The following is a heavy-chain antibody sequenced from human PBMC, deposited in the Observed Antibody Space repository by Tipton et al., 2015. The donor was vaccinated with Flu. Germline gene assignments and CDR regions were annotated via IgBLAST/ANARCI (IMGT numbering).Heavy chain of an antibody. CDR1: GDSIRNDYF. Sequence: TLSLTCAVSGDSIRNDYFWGWIRQPPGKGLEWIGYIYYSETIKYNPSLKSRVIISEDTSKNQFSLRLTSVTAADTAVYYCARDGDYGLIAWGQGSLVTVSS. D-gene: IGHD4-17*01. CDR2: IYYSETI. V-gene: IGHV4-59*01. CDR3: ARDGDYGLIA. J-gene: IGHJ5*02.